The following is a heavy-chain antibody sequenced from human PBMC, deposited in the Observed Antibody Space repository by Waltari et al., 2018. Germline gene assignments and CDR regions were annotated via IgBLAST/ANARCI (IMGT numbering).Heavy chain of an antibody. CDR2: IKSKTDGGTT. CDR3: TTDTNDFWSGYSDY. Sequence: FTFSNAWMNWVRQAPGKGLEWVGRIKSKTDGGTTDYAAPVKGRFTISRDDSKNTLYLQMNSLKTEDTAVYYCTTDTNDFWSGYSDYWGQGTLVTVSS. CDR1: FTFSNAW. J-gene: IGHJ4*02. V-gene: IGHV3-15*07. D-gene: IGHD3-3*01.